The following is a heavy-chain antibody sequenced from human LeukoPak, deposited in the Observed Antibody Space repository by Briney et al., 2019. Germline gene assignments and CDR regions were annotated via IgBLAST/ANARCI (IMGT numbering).Heavy chain of an antibody. J-gene: IGHJ4*02. Sequence: GGSLRLSCAASGFTFSSYWMSWVRQAPGKGLEWVANIKQDGSETYYVDSVKGRFTISRDNAKNSLYLQMNSLRAEDTAVYYCARGFYPDRTMIVVVVDYWGQGSLVTVSS. CDR1: GFTFSSYW. D-gene: IGHD3-22*01. CDR3: ARGFYPDRTMIVVVVDY. V-gene: IGHV3-7*03. CDR2: IKQDGSET.